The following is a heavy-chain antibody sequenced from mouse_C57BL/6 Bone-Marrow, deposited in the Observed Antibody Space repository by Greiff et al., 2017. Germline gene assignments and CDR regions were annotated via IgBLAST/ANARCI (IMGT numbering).Heavy chain of an antibody. CDR1: GFPFSSYA. D-gene: IGHD2-12*01. Sequence: EVKVVESGGGLVKPGGSLKLSCAASGFPFSSYAMSWVRQTPEKRLEWVATISDGGSYTYYPDNVKGRFTISRDNAKNNLYLQMSHLKSEDTAMYYCARDRCYDGGYYFDYWGQGTTLTVSS. CDR2: ISDGGSYT. V-gene: IGHV5-4*01. CDR3: ARDRCYDGGYYFDY. J-gene: IGHJ2*01.